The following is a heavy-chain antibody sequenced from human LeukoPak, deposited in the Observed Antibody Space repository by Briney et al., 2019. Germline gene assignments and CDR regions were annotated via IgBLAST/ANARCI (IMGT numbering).Heavy chain of an antibody. CDR2: ISAYDGNR. J-gene: IGHJ4*02. CDR1: GYTFSSYG. V-gene: IGHV1-18*01. D-gene: IGHD7-27*01. Sequence: ASVKVSCESSGYTFSSYGISWVRQAPGQGLEWMGWISAYDGNRNYAQKFLSRVTMTADTSTNTAYMELRSLRSDDTAIYYCARGSGSSGRLFDYWGQGTLVTVSS. CDR3: ARGSGSSGRLFDY.